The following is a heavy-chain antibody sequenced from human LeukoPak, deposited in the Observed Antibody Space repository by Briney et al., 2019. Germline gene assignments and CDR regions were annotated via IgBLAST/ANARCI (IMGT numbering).Heavy chain of an antibody. D-gene: IGHD6-19*01. Sequence: SETLSLTCTVSGGSISSSSYYWGWIRQPPGKGLEWIGSIYYSGSTYYNPPLKSRVTISVDTSKNQFSLKLSSVTAADTAVYYCARSIAVAGGSRYYFDYWGQGTLVTVSS. CDR2: IYYSGST. V-gene: IGHV4-39*07. CDR1: GGSISSSSYY. J-gene: IGHJ4*02. CDR3: ARSIAVAGGSRYYFDY.